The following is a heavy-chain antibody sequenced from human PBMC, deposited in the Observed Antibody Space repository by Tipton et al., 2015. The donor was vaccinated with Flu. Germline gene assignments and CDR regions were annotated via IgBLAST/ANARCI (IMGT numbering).Heavy chain of an antibody. Sequence: LRLSCTVSGYSISSGYYWGWIRQPPGKGLEWIGSIYHSGSTYYNPSLKSRVTISVDTSKNQFSLKLSSVTAADTAVYYCARALSDYYFYAFDIWGQGTMVTVSS. J-gene: IGHJ3*02. CDR1: GYSISSGYY. CDR3: ARALSDYYFYAFDI. V-gene: IGHV4-38-2*02. CDR2: IYHSGST. D-gene: IGHD3-22*01.